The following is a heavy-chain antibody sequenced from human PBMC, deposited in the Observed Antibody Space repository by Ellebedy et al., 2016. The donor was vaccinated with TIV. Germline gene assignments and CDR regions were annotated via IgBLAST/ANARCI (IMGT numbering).Heavy chain of an antibody. CDR2: ISGSGDTT. V-gene: IGHV3-23*01. Sequence: GESLKISCAASGFTFDTDATTWVRQAPGKGLEWVSGISGSGDTTYYADSVKGRFTISRDSSKYTLYLQMNSLRAEDTAVYYCAKVRSNWNYFDYWGQGTLVTVSS. D-gene: IGHD1-20*01. J-gene: IGHJ4*02. CDR3: AKVRSNWNYFDY. CDR1: GFTFDTDA.